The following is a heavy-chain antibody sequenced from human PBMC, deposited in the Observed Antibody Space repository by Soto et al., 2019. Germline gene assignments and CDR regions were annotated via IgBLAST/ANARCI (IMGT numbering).Heavy chain of an antibody. CDR1: GVTFSSYW. CDR3: ARGYYDSSGYPYDY. V-gene: IGHV3-74*01. D-gene: IGHD3-22*01. J-gene: IGHJ4*02. Sequence: GGCLRRSCGASGVTFSSYWMHWGRQAPGKGLVWVSRINSDGSSTSYADSVKGRFTISRDNAKNTLYLQMNSLRAEDTAVYYCARGYYDSSGYPYDYWGQGTLVTVSS. CDR2: INSDGSST.